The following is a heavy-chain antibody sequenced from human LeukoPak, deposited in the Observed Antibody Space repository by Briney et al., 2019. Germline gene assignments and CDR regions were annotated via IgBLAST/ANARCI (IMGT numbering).Heavy chain of an antibody. D-gene: IGHD5-24*01. CDR2: ISGSGGST. Sequence: GGSLRLSCAASGFTFSSYAMSWVRQAPGKGLEWVSAISGSGGSTYYADSVKGRFTISRDNSKNTLYLQMNSLRAEDTAVYYCAAHSRRWLQLYAFDIWGQGTMVTVSS. CDR1: GFTFSSYA. CDR3: AAHSRRWLQLYAFDI. V-gene: IGHV3-23*01. J-gene: IGHJ3*02.